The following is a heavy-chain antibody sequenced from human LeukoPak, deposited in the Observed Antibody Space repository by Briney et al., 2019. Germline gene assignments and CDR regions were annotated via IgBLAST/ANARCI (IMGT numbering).Heavy chain of an antibody. CDR1: GFTVSSNY. D-gene: IGHD3-22*01. J-gene: IGHJ4*02. Sequence: GGSLRLSCAASGFTVSSNYMHWVRQAPGKGLEWVSVIYSGGSTYYADSVKGRFTISRDNSKNTLYLQMNSLRAEDTAAYYCARDRTAYHYYSSGYRGYFDYWGQGTLVTVPS. CDR2: IYSGGST. CDR3: ARDRTAYHYYSSGYRGYFDY. V-gene: IGHV3-66*01.